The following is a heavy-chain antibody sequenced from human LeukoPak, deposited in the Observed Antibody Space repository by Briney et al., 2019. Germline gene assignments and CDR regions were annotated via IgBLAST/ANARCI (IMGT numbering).Heavy chain of an antibody. CDR3: GKEGGA. CDR2: IGGRGGST. CDR1: GFTFSSFT. Sequence: PGGSLRLSCAASGFTFSSFTMTWVRQAPGKGLEWVSAIGGRGGSTYYAGFLEGRFTIARDNSKDMVYLQMNSLKVEDTAIYYCGKEGGAWGQGTKVTVSS. J-gene: IGHJ5*02. D-gene: IGHD3-16*01. V-gene: IGHV3-23*01.